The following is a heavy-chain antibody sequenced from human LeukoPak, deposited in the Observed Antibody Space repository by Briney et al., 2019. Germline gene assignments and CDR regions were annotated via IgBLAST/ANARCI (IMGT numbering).Heavy chain of an antibody. V-gene: IGHV4-39*01. CDR3: AGIFAHQLLLSN. CDR2: IYYSGST. J-gene: IGHJ4*02. Sequence: SETLSLTCTVSGGSISSSSYYWGWIRQPPGKGLEWIGSIYYSGSTYYNPSLKSRVTISVDASKNQFSLKLSSVTAADTAVYYCAGIFAHQLLLSNWGQGTLVTVSS. CDR1: GGSISSSSYY. D-gene: IGHD2-2*01.